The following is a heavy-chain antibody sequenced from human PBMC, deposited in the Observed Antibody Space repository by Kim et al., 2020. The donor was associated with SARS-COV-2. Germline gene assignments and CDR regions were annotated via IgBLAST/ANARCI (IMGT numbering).Heavy chain of an antibody. V-gene: IGHV5-51*01. D-gene: IGHD6-19*01. J-gene: IGHJ5*02. Sequence: GESLKISCKGSGYSFTSYWIGWVRQMPGKGLEWMGIIYPGDSDTRYSPSFQGQVTISADKSISTAYLQWSSLKASDTAMYYCARHLGTYSSGWYGFDPWGQGTLVTVSS. CDR1: GYSFTSYW. CDR2: IYPGDSDT. CDR3: ARHLGTYSSGWYGFDP.